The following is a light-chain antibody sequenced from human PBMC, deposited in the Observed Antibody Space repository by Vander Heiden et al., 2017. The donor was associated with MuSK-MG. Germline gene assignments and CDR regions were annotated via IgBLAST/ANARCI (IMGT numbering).Light chain of an antibody. CDR1: QNVSSSY. V-gene: IGKV3-20*01. CDR3: QQYSSSPYT. CDR2: GAS. Sequence: IVLPPSPGTLSLSPGGGAILTCRARQNVSSSYLAWYQQKPGQAPRLLIYGASSRATGVPYRFSGSGSGTDFTLTISRLEPEDFAVYYCQQYSSSPYTFGRGTKVEIK. J-gene: IGKJ2*01.